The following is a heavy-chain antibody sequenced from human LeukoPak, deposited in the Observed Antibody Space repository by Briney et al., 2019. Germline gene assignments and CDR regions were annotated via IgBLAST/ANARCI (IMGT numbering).Heavy chain of an antibody. J-gene: IGHJ3*02. D-gene: IGHD1-26*01. V-gene: IGHV3-53*01. CDR1: GLTFNNYW. Sequence: GGSLRLSCAAFGLTFNNYWMSWVRQAPGKGLEWVSIIYSGGSTFYADSVKGRFTISRDNSKNTLYLQMNSLRAEDTAVYYCARGGSYLSAFDIWGQGTMVTVSS. CDR3: ARGGSYLSAFDI. CDR2: IYSGGST.